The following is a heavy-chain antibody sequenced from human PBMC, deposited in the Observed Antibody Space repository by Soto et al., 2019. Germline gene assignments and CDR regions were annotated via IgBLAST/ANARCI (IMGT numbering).Heavy chain of an antibody. V-gene: IGHV4-30-4*01. CDR1: GGSISSGDYY. CDR2: IYYSGST. D-gene: IGHD6-13*01. Sequence: QVQLQESGPGLVKPSQTLSLTCTVSGGSISSGDYYLSWIRQPPGKGLEWIGYIYYSGSTYYNPYLKSRVTISVDTSKNQFSLKLSSVTAADTAVYYCARASGTHAFLDYWGQGTLVTVSS. CDR3: ARASGTHAFLDY. J-gene: IGHJ4*02.